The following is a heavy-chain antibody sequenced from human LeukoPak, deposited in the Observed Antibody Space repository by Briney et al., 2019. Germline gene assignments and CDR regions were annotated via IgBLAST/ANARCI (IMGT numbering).Heavy chain of an antibody. CDR2: ISYSGST. D-gene: IGHD4-17*01. CDR1: GGSISSYY. V-gene: IGHV4-59*08. J-gene: IGHJ4*02. CDR3: ASLDTTVTLFDY. Sequence: PSETLSLTCTVSGGSISSYYWSWIRQPPGKGLEWIGYISYSGSTNYNPSLKSRVTISVDTSKNQFSLKLTSVTAADTAVYYCASLDTTVTLFDYWGQGTLVSVSS.